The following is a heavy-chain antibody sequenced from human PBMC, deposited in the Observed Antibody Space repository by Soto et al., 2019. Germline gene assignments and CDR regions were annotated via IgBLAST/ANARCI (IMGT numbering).Heavy chain of an antibody. J-gene: IGHJ4*02. CDR2: ISSNSATI. CDR3: AREDILGTRSFDY. CDR1: GFSFSMYS. D-gene: IGHD1-26*01. Sequence: PGGSLRLSCAASGFSFSMYSMNWVRQAPGEGLEWVSYISSNSATIYDTDSGRGRFTISRDNAKNSLYLQMNSLRDEDTAVYYCAREDILGTRSFDYWGQGTLATVSS. V-gene: IGHV3-48*02.